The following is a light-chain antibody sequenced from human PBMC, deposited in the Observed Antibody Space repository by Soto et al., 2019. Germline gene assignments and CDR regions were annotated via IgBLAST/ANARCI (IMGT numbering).Light chain of an antibody. V-gene: IGKV1-9*01. CDR3: QQLNTYPIT. Sequence: DIQLTQSPSFLSASIGDRVTITCRASQDISSYLAWYRQKAGKAPKLLISSASTLQSGVPSRFSGSGSGTAFTLTISSLQPDDFATYYCQQLNTYPITFGQGTRLEIK. CDR2: SAS. J-gene: IGKJ5*01. CDR1: QDISSY.